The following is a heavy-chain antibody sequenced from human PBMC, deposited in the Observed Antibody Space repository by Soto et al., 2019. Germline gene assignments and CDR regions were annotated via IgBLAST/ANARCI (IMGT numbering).Heavy chain of an antibody. V-gene: IGHV4-34*01. D-gene: IGHD6-6*01. J-gene: IGHJ5*02. Sequence: SETLSLTCAVYGGSFSGYYWSWIRQPPGKGLEWIGEINHSGSTNYNPSLKSRVTISVDTSKNQFSLKLSSVTAADTAVYYCARGPYGLAARRSSWFDPWGQGTLVTVSS. CDR3: ARGPYGLAARRSSWFDP. CDR1: GGSFSGYY. CDR2: INHSGST.